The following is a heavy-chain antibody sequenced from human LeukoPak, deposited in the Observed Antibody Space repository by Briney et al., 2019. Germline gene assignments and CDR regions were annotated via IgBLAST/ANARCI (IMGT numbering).Heavy chain of an antibody. V-gene: IGHV4-4*07. CDR2: IFTSGIA. J-gene: IGHJ6*03. D-gene: IGHD3-10*01. Sequence: SGTLSLTCTVSGGSIGIYYWNWIRQPAGKGLEWIGRIFTSGIANYSPSLKSRVTMSVDTSKNQFSLNLSSVTAADTAVYYCAREISGTYYNPLGYMDVWGKGTTVTVSS. CDR3: AREISGTYYNPLGYMDV. CDR1: GGSIGIYY.